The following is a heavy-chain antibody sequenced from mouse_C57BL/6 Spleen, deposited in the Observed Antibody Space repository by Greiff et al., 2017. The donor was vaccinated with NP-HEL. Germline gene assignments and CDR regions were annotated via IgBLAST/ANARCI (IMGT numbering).Heavy chain of an antibody. J-gene: IGHJ3*01. CDR2: IDPSDSYT. V-gene: IGHV1-50*01. Sequence: QVQLKQPGAELVKPGASVKLSCKASGYTFTSYWMQWVKQRPGQGLEWIGEIDPSDSYTNYNQKFKGKATLTVDTSSSTAYMQLSSLTSEDSAVYYCVGSKAYWGQGTLVTVSA. CDR1: GYTFTSYW. D-gene: IGHD2-5*01. CDR3: VGSKAY.